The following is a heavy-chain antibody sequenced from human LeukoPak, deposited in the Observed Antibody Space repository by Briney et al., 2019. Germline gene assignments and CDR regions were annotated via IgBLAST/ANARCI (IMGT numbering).Heavy chain of an antibody. CDR3: ARDVVVGTHYGMDV. Sequence: GGSLRLSCTASGFTFSSYGMHWVRQAPGKGLEWVASIWYDGSNKYYADSAKGRFTISRDNSKNTLYLQVNSLRVEDTAVYYCARDVVVGTHYGMDVWGQGTTVTVSS. V-gene: IGHV3-33*01. CDR1: GFTFSSYG. CDR2: IWYDGSNK. J-gene: IGHJ6*02. D-gene: IGHD2-21*01.